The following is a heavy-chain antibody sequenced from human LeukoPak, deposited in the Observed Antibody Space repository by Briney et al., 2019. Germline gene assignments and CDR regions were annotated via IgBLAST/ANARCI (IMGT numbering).Heavy chain of an antibody. CDR3: AANYYDSSGYRY. CDR2: IYTSGST. V-gene: IGHV4-4*07. D-gene: IGHD3-22*01. CDR1: GGSISSYY. Sequence: SGTLSLTCTVSGGSISSYYWSWIRQPAGKGLEWIGRIYTSGSTNYNPSLKSRVTMSVDTSKNQFSLKLSSVTAADTAVYYCAANYYDSSGYRYWGQGTLVTVSS. J-gene: IGHJ4*02.